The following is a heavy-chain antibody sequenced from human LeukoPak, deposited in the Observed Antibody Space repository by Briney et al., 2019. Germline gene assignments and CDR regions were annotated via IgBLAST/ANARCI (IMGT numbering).Heavy chain of an antibody. Sequence: SVKVSCKASGFTFTSRSAVQWVRQARGQRLEWIGWIVVGSDNTNYAQKFQERVTITRDMSTSTAYMELSSLRSEDTAVYYCAAPYSSIWFDYWGQGTLVTVSS. J-gene: IGHJ4*02. D-gene: IGHD6-13*01. CDR2: IVVGSDNT. V-gene: IGHV1-58*01. CDR3: AAPYSSIWFDY. CDR1: GFTFTSRSA.